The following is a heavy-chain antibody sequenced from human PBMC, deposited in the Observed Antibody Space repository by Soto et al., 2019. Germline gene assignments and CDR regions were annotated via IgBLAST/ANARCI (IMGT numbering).Heavy chain of an antibody. CDR3: AKNKEYSSSWFDY. V-gene: IGHV3-23*01. CDR1: GFTFSSYA. D-gene: IGHD6-13*01. J-gene: IGHJ4*02. Sequence: PGGSLRLSCAASGFTFSSYAMSWVRQGPGKGLEWVAAISGSGATTYYADSVKGRFTISRDNSKNTLYLQMNSLRAEDTAIYYCAKNKEYSSSWFDYWGQGTLFTVSS. CDR2: ISGSGATT.